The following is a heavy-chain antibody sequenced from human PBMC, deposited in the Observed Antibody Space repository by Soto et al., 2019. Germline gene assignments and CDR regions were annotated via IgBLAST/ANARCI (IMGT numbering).Heavy chain of an antibody. CDR3: AIDHNYGSGSNDY. D-gene: IGHD3-10*01. J-gene: IGHJ4*02. CDR1: GYPFTSYG. CDR2: VSTYTGDT. V-gene: IGHV1-18*01. Sequence: ASVNVSLEASGYPFTSYGTSWLRQAPGQGPAWMGWVSTYTGDTHYPRNLQGRVTMTRDTSTSTAYMELRSLRSDDTAVYYCAIDHNYGSGSNDYWGQGTLVTVSS.